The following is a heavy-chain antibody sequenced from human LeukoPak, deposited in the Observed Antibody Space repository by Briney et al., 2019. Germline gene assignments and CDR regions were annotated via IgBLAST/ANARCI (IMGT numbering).Heavy chain of an antibody. CDR2: MNPNSGNT. Sequence: ASVKVSCKASGYTFTSYDINWVRQATGQGLEWMGWMNPNSGNTGYAQKFQGRVTMTRNTSISTAYMELSSLRSEDTAVYYCARKYYYDFWSGYLNYYYYYGMDVWGQGTTVTVSS. CDR3: ARKYYYDFWSGYLNYYYYYGMDV. V-gene: IGHV1-8*01. J-gene: IGHJ6*02. CDR1: GYTFTSYD. D-gene: IGHD3-3*01.